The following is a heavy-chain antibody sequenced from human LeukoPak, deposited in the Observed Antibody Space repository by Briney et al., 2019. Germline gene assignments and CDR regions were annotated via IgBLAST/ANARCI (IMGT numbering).Heavy chain of an antibody. CDR2: IYYSGST. D-gene: IGHD1-26*01. Sequence: SETLSLTCTVSGGSISSSSYYWGWIRQPPGKGLEWIGTIYYSGSTYYNPSLKSRVTISVDTSKNQFSLKLSSVTAADTAVYCCARQGSGNYLSPVNYWGQGTLVTVSS. CDR1: GGSISSSSYY. V-gene: IGHV4-39*01. J-gene: IGHJ4*02. CDR3: ARQGSGNYLSPVNY.